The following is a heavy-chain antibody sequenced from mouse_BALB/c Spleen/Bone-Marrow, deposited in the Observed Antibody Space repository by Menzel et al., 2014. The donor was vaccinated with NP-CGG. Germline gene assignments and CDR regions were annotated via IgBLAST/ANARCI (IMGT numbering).Heavy chain of an antibody. V-gene: IGHV14-3*02. CDR1: GFNIKDTY. Sequence: VQLQQSGAELVKPGASVKLSCTASGFNIKDTYMHWVKQRPEQGLEWIGRIDPANGNTKYDPKFQGKATITADTSSNTAYLQLSSLTSEDTAVYYCASYRYRWYFDVWGAGTTVTVSS. CDR3: ASYRYRWYFDV. J-gene: IGHJ1*01. CDR2: IDPANGNT. D-gene: IGHD2-14*01.